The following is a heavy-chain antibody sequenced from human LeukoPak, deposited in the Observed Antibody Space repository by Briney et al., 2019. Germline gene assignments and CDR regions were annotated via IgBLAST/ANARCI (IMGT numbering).Heavy chain of an antibody. D-gene: IGHD3-22*01. CDR3: AREYEYYYDSSGYWYFDY. CDR2: IYYSGRT. Sequence: SETLSLTCTVSGGSISSSSYYWSWIREPPGKGLEWIVYIYYSGRTNYNPSPKSRVTISVDTSKNQFSLKMSSVTAADTAVYYCAREYEYYYDSSGYWYFDYWGQGTLVTVSS. J-gene: IGHJ4*02. CDR1: GGSISSSSYY. V-gene: IGHV4-61*01.